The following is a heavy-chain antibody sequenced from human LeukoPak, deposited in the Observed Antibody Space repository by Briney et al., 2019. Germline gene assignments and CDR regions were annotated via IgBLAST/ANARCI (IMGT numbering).Heavy chain of an antibody. CDR3: ARVSTPDWNYYYYYYYMDV. CDR1: GGSISSYY. J-gene: IGHJ6*03. V-gene: IGHV4-59*01. D-gene: IGHD1-7*01. Sequence: SETLSLTCTVSGGSISSYYWSWIRRPPGKGLEWIGCIYYSGSTNYNPSLKSRVTISVDTSKNQFSLKLSSVTAAGTAVYYCARVSTPDWNYYYYYYYMDVWGKGTTVTVSS. CDR2: IYYSGST.